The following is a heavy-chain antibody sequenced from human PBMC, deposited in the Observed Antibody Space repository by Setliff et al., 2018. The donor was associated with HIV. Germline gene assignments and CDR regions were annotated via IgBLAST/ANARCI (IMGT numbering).Heavy chain of an antibody. Sequence: GGSLRLSCSASGFQFTPYVFHWVRQAPGKGLEWVSSISTTATHISYARSVKGRFTISRDNAKNSLTLRLDNVTVADTAVYYCARGGYSSKWYSWFDPWGQGTLVTVSS. J-gene: IGHJ5*01. V-gene: IGHV3-21*04. CDR2: ISTTATHI. CDR3: ARGGYSSKWYSWFDP. D-gene: IGHD2-2*01. CDR1: GFQFTPYV.